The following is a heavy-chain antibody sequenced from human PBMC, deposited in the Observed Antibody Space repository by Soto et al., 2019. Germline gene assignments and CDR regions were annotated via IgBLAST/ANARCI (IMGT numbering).Heavy chain of an antibody. Sequence: QVQLQQWGAGLLKPSESLSLTCAVYGGSFSGYYWSWIRQPPGKGLEWIGEINHSGSTNYNPSLKSRVTISVDTSKNQFSLKLSSVTAADTAVYYCARGRKTFWSGYYTGYYYYYMDVWGKGTTVTVSS. J-gene: IGHJ6*03. CDR3: ARGRKTFWSGYYTGYYYYYMDV. V-gene: IGHV4-34*01. D-gene: IGHD3-3*01. CDR1: GGSFSGYY. CDR2: INHSGST.